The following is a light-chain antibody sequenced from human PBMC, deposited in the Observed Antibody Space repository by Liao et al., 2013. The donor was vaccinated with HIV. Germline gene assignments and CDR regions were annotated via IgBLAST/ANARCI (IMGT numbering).Light chain of an antibody. CDR2: YDS. J-gene: IGLJ2*01. V-gene: IGLV3-21*04. CDR3: QVWHSSGDHGV. Sequence: SYELTQPPSVSVAPGKTARITCGGNNIGSKSVHWYQQRPGQAPVLVIYYDSDRPSGIPERFSGSNSGNTATLTISRVDAGDEADYYCQVWHSSGDHGVFGGGTKLTVL. CDR1: NIGSKS.